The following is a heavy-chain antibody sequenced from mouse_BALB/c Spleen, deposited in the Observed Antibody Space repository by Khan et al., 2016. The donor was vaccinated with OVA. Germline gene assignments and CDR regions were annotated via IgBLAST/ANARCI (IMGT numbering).Heavy chain of an antibody. CDR1: GYTFSSYW. D-gene: IGHD1-1*01. CDR2: ILPGSNSS. Sequence: QVQLKPSGAELMKPGASVKISCKATGYTFSSYWIEWVKQRPGHGLEWIGEILPGSNSSNYNERFKGKATITADTSSNTAYMQLSSLTSEDSSIYYCARGNYYGSTSWFGYWGQGTLVTVSA. CDR3: ARGNYYGSTSWFGY. J-gene: IGHJ3*01. V-gene: IGHV1-9*01.